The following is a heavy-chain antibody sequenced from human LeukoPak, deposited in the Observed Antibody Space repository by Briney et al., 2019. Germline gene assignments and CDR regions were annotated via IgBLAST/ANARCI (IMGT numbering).Heavy chain of an antibody. CDR3: ARRTRGYSYGSLDY. D-gene: IGHD5-18*01. CDR2: IYYSGST. CDR1: GGSISSSSYY. V-gene: IGHV4-39*01. Sequence: SETLPLTCTVSGGSISSSSYYWGWIRQPPGKGLEWIGSIYYSGSTYYNPSLKSRVTISVDTSKNQFSLKLSSVTAADTAVYYCARRTRGYSYGSLDYWGQGTLVTVSS. J-gene: IGHJ4*02.